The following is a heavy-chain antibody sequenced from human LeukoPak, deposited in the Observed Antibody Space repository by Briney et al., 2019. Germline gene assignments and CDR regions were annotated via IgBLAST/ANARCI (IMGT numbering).Heavy chain of an antibody. CDR1: GYTFTSYY. V-gene: IGHV1-46*01. Sequence: ASVKVSCKASGYTFTSYYMHWVRQAPGQGLEWMGIINPTGGSADYAQKFQGRVTMTGDTSRSTVYMELSSLRSEDTAVYYCARHSGMDVWGKGTTVTVSS. J-gene: IGHJ6*04. CDR3: ARHSGMDV. CDR2: INPTGGSA.